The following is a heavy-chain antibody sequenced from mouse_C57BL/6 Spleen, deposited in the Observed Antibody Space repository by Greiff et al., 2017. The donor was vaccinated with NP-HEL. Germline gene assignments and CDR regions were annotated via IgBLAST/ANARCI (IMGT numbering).Heavy chain of an antibody. Sequence: EVQLVESGGGLVQPGGSLKLSCAASGFTFSDYGMAWVRQAPRKGPEWVAFISNLAYSIYYADTVTGRFTISRENAKNTLYLEMSSLRSEDTAMYYCARQSDYSWYLDVWGTGTTVTVSS. J-gene: IGHJ1*03. D-gene: IGHD1-1*01. CDR2: ISNLAYSI. CDR1: GFTFSDYG. CDR3: ARQSDYSWYLDV. V-gene: IGHV5-15*01.